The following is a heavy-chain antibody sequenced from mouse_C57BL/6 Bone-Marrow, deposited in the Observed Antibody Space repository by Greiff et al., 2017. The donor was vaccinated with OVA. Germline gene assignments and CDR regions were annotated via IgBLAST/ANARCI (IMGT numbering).Heavy chain of an antibody. J-gene: IGHJ1*03. CDR2: ISSGGDYI. V-gene: IGHV5-9-1*02. CDR3: TRDLYYYGSRRDWYFDV. CDR1: GFTFSSYA. D-gene: IGHD1-1*01. Sequence: EVQLQQSGEGLVKPGGSLKLSCAASGFTFSSYAMSWVRQTPEKRLEWVAYISSGGDYIYYADTVKGRFTISRDNARNTLYLQMSSLKSEDTAMYYCTRDLYYYGSRRDWYFDVWSTGTTVTVSS.